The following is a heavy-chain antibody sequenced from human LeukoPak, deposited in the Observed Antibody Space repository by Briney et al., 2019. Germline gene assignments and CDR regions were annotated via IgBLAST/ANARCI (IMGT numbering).Heavy chain of an antibody. CDR1: GYTFTSYD. J-gene: IGHJ6*02. D-gene: IGHD1-26*01. V-gene: IGHV1-8*01. Sequence: ASVKVSCKGSGYTFTSYDINWVRQATGQGLEWMGWMNPNSGNTGYAQKFQGRVTMTRNTSISTAYMELSSLRSEDTAVYYCARGELPRGYYYYGMDVWGQGTTVTVSS. CDR3: ARGELPRGYYYYGMDV. CDR2: MNPNSGNT.